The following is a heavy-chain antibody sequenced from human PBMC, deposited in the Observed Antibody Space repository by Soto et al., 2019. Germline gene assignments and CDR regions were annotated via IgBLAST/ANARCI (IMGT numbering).Heavy chain of an antibody. CDR3: ARDRPSSGLLGTNY. V-gene: IGHV1-18*01. Sequence: QVQLVQSGAEVKKPGASVKVFCKASGYTFTNHGISWVRQAPGHGLEWMGWVSADTGETKYAQSLQGRVTMTTDTSTTTAYMELRSLSSDDTAVFYCARDRPSSGLLGTNYWGQGTMVTVSS. J-gene: IGHJ4*02. CDR2: VSADTGET. CDR1: GYTFTNHG. D-gene: IGHD3-22*01.